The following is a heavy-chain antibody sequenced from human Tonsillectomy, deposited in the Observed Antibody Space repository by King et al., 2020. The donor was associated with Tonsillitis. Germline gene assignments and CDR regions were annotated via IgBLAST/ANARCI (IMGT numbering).Heavy chain of an antibody. CDR1: GFTFGSYA. J-gene: IGHJ4*02. V-gene: IGHV3-23*04. Sequence: QLVQSGGGLVQPGGSLRLSCAASGFTFGSYAMTWVRQAPGKGLEWVSAISGSGGARYYADSVKGRFTISRDNSKNTLYLQMNSLRAGDTAVYYCAKDRRSGVAAGYSYWGQGTLVTVSS. CDR3: AKDRRSGVAAGYSY. CDR2: ISGSGGAR. D-gene: IGHD6-25*01.